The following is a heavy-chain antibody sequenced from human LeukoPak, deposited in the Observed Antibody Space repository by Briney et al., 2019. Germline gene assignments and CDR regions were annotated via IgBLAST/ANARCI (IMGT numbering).Heavy chain of an antibody. V-gene: IGHV4-4*02. Sequence: PSETLSLTCAVSGGSISSSNWWSWVSQPPGKGLEWIGEIYHSGSTNYNPSLQSRVTISVDKSKNQFSLKLSSVTAADTAVYYCATLGYSYGTDYWGRGTLVTVSS. J-gene: IGHJ4*02. CDR3: ATLGYSYGTDY. CDR2: IYHSGST. CDR1: GGSISSSNW. D-gene: IGHD5-18*01.